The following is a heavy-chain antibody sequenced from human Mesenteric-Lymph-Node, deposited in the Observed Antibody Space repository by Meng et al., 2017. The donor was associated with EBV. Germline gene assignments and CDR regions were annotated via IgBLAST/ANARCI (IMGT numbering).Heavy chain of an antibody. D-gene: IGHD3-22*01. CDR3: ARQDYYDVTGYYYFDY. V-gene: IGHV1-2*06. CDR1: GYTFSGYY. CDR2: VNSNSGDA. Sequence: QVHLVQSEAEVKQPGASVKVSCKASGYTFSGYYRHWVRQAPGQGLEWMGRVNSNSGDANYAQKFQGRVTMTRDTSVTTAYMEVNRLRSDDTAVYYCARQDYYDVTGYYYFDYWGQGTLVTVSP. J-gene: IGHJ4*02.